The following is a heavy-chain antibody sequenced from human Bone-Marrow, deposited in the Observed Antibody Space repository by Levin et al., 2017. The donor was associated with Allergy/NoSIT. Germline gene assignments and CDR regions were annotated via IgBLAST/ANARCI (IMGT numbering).Heavy chain of an antibody. CDR3: AREQYCSSTSCYPTYNWFDP. CDR2: IYYSGST. Sequence: SETLSLTCTVSGGSISSGGYYWSWIRQHPGKGLEWIGYIYYSGSTYYNPSLKSRVTISVDTSKNQFSLKLSSVTAADTAVYYCAREQYCSSTSCYPTYNWFDPWGQGTLVTVSS. D-gene: IGHD2-2*01. J-gene: IGHJ5*02. V-gene: IGHV4-31*03. CDR1: GGSISSGGYY.